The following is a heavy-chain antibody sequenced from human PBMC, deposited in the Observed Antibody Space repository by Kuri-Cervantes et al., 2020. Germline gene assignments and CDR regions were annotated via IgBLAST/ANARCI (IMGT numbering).Heavy chain of an antibody. CDR1: GYSISSGYY. CDR2: IYHSGST. CDR3: ARVLWGQDPHYYYYMDV. D-gene: IGHD7-27*01. J-gene: IGHJ6*03. V-gene: IGHV4-38-2*01. Sequence: SQTLSLTCAVSGYSISSGYYWGWIRQPPGKGLEWIGSIYHSGSTYYNPSLKSRVTISVDTSKNQFSLKLSSVTAADTAVYYCARVLWGQDPHYYYYMDVWGKGTTVTVSS.